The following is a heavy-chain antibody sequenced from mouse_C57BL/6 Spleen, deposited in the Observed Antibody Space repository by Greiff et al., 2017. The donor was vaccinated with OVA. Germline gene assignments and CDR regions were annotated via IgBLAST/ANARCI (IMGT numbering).Heavy chain of an antibody. Sequence: QVQLQQPGAELVKPGASVKLSCKASGYTFTSSWMHWVKQRPGQGLEWIGMIHPNSGSTNYNEKFKSKATLTVDKSSSTAYMQLSSLTSEDSAVYYCARTGPYYAMDYWGQGTSVTVSS. CDR2: IHPNSGST. CDR1: GYTFTSSW. CDR3: ARTGPYYAMDY. V-gene: IGHV1-64*01. J-gene: IGHJ4*01. D-gene: IGHD4-1*01.